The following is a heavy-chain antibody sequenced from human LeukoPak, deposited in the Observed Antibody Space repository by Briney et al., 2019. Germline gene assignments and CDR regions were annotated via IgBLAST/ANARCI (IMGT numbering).Heavy chain of an antibody. CDR1: GGSISSSSYY. J-gene: IGHJ3*01. CDR2: ISYSGRT. D-gene: IGHD3-10*01. V-gene: IGHV4-61*01. CDR3: ARDYKGAFDV. Sequence: PSETLSLTCTVSGGSISSSSYYWSWIRQSPGKGLEWIGNISYSGRTNYNPSLKSRVIISSDTSMNQFSLKLTSVTAADTAVYYCARDYKGAFDVWGQGTMVTVSS.